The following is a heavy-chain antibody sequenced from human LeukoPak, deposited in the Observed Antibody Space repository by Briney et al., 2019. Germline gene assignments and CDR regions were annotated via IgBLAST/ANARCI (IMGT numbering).Heavy chain of an antibody. J-gene: IGHJ6*03. D-gene: IGHD3-3*01. CDR3: ARAYDDDYYYYMDV. V-gene: IGHV4-59*11. CDR1: GGSISSHY. Sequence: SETLSLTCTVSGGSISSHYWSWIRQPPGKGLEWIGQIYHSGTTNYNPSLKSRVTISVDTSKNQFSLKLTSVTAADTAVYYCARAYDDDYYYYMDVWGKGATVTVSS. CDR2: IYHSGTT.